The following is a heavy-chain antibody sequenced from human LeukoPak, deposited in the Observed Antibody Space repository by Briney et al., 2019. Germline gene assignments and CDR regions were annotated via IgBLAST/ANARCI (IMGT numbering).Heavy chain of an antibody. V-gene: IGHV4-59*01. J-gene: IGHJ4*02. D-gene: IGHD1-1*01. Sequence: PSETLSLTCTVSGDSISSNFWSWIRQSPGKGLEWIGYIYGSGSTSYNPSLKSRVTISEDTSKNQFSLKLNPVTAADTAVYFCARARPNWNPSDYWGQGTLVTVSS. CDR1: GDSISSNF. CDR3: ARARPNWNPSDY. CDR2: IYGSGST.